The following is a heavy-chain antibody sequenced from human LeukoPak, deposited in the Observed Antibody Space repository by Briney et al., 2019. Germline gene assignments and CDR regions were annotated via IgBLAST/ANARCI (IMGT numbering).Heavy chain of an antibody. Sequence: SGTLSLTCAVSGGSISSSNWWSWVRQPPGKGLEWIGEIYHSGSTNYNPSLKSRVTISVDKSKNQFSLKLSSVTAADTAVYYCARTMIVRAKPFDYWGQGTLVTVSS. CDR3: ARTMIVRAKPFDY. CDR2: IYHSGST. D-gene: IGHD3-22*01. V-gene: IGHV4-4*02. CDR1: GGSISSSNW. J-gene: IGHJ4*02.